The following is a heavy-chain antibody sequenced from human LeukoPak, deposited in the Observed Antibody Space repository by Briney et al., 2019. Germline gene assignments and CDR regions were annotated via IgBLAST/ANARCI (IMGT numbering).Heavy chain of an antibody. CDR2: ISSGGNDI. Sequence: TGGSLRLSCAASGFTFSSYEMNWVRQAPGKGLEWVSFISSGGNDINYADSVKGRFTISRDNTKNSLYLQLNSLRDEDTAVYYCARDLFGVRGANDYWCQGTLVTVSS. CDR3: ARDLFGVRGANDY. CDR1: GFTFSSYE. J-gene: IGHJ4*02. D-gene: IGHD3-10*01. V-gene: IGHV3-48*03.